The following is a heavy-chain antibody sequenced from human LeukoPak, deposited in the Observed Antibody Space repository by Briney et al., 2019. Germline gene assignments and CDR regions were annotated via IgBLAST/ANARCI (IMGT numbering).Heavy chain of an antibody. CDR2: IYWNDDK. Sequence: SGPTLVNPSETLTLTCTFSGFPLNTYGLGVGWIRQPPGKPLEWLAVIYWNDDKRYSPSLKTRISISKDTSRNQVVLSMTNMDPVDTATYYCAHSALMTSNRDFDSWGPGILVTVSS. V-gene: IGHV2-5*01. D-gene: IGHD2-8*01. CDR1: GFPLNTYGLG. J-gene: IGHJ4*02. CDR3: AHSALMTSNRDFDS.